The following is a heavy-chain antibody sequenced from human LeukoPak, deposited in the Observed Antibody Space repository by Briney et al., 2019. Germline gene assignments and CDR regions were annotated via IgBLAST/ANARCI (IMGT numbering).Heavy chain of an antibody. J-gene: IGHJ1*01. CDR3: AKFNWNDPEYFQH. D-gene: IGHD1-1*01. CDR1: GFTFSTYE. V-gene: IGHV3-48*03. CDR2: ISNSGDII. Sequence: GGSLRLSCAASGFTFSTYEVNWVRQAPGKGLEWLAHISNSGDIIHYATSVEDRFTISRDNAKNTLYLQMNSLRAEDTAVYYCAKFNWNDPEYFQHWGQGTLVTVSS.